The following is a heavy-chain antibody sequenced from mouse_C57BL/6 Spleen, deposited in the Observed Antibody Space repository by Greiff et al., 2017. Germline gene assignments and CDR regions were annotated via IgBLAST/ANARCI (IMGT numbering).Heavy chain of an antibody. CDR3: ARIGSTVVLREYFDV. CDR1: GYTFTSYW. Sequence: QVQLQQPGAELVMPGASVKLSCKASGYTFTSYWMHWVKQRPGQGLEWIGEIDPSDSYTNYNQKFKGKSTLTVDKSSSTAYMQLSSLTSEDSAVYYCARIGSTVVLREYFDVWGTGTTGTVSA. J-gene: IGHJ1*03. V-gene: IGHV1-69*01. D-gene: IGHD1-1*01. CDR2: IDPSDSYT.